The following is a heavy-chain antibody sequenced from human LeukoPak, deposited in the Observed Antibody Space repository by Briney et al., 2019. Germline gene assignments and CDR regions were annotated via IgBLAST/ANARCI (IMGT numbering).Heavy chain of an antibody. Sequence: ASVKVSCKASGHTFTAYYIHWVRQAPGQGLEWMAFINPSSGDTYSAPQFQGRVTMTRDTSISTASMELSWLSSDDTAVYYCATGVATAFTYWGQGTLVTVS. CDR2: INPSSGDT. J-gene: IGHJ4*02. V-gene: IGHV1-2*02. CDR1: GHTFTAYY. D-gene: IGHD5-18*01. CDR3: ATGVATAFTY.